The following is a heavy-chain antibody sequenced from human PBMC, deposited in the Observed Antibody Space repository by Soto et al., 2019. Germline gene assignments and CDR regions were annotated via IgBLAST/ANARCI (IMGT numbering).Heavy chain of an antibody. CDR1: GFTFSTYA. V-gene: IGHV3-23*01. CDR2: ISGNAYST. J-gene: IGHJ4*02. Sequence: EVQLLESGGGLVQPGGSLRLSCEASGFTFSTYAMTWVRQAPGKGLEWVSVISGNAYSTYYADSVKGRFTISRDNSKNTLYLKMNSLSVDDSAVYFCAKALRGMGMFDYWGQGTLVTVSS. D-gene: IGHD3-10*02. CDR3: AKALRGMGMFDY.